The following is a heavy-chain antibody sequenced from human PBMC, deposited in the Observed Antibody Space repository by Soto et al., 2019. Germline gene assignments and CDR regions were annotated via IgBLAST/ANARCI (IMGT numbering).Heavy chain of an antibody. Sequence: GGALRLSCAASGFTFSSYIMNWVRQAPGEGLGWVSYISSSSSTIYYADSVKGRFTISRDNAKNSLYLQMNSLRDEDTAVYYCARDEIVVVVADYYYYGMDVWGQGTTVTVSS. J-gene: IGHJ6*02. CDR1: GFTFSSYI. V-gene: IGHV3-48*02. CDR2: ISSSSSTI. CDR3: ARDEIVVVVADYYYYGMDV. D-gene: IGHD2-15*01.